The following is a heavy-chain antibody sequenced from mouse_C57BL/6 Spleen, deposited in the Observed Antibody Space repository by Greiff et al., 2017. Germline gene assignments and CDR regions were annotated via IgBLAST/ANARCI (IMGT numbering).Heavy chain of an antibody. CDR3: ARRGSGSRDY. V-gene: IGHV1-69*01. CDR1: GYTFTSYR. D-gene: IGHD4-1*01. Sequence: VQLQQPGAEPVMPGASVKLSCKASGYTFTSYRMHWVKQRPGQGLEWIGEIDPSDSYTNYNQKFKGKSTLTVDKSPSTAYMQLSSLTSEDSAVYYCARRGSGSRDYWGQGTTLTVSS. J-gene: IGHJ2*01. CDR2: IDPSDSYT.